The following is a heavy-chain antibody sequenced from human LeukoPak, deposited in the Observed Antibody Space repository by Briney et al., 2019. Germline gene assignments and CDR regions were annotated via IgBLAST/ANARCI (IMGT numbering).Heavy chain of an antibody. CDR2: IYSGGST. Sequence: GGSLRLSCAASGFTVSSNYMSWVRQAPGKGLEWVSVIYSGGSTYYADSVKGRFTISRDNSQNTLYLQMNSLRAEDTAVYYCAGDTAMAPFDYWGQGTLVTVSS. J-gene: IGHJ4*02. V-gene: IGHV3-66*02. D-gene: IGHD5-18*01. CDR1: GFTVSSNY. CDR3: AGDTAMAPFDY.